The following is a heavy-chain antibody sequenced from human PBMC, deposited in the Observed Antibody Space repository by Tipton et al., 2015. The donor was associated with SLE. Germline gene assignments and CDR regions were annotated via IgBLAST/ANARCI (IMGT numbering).Heavy chain of an antibody. J-gene: IGHJ4*02. D-gene: IGHD1-26*01. CDR3: ARQYSGSYYLDY. Sequence: TLSLTCTVSGGSISSSSYYWGWIRQPPGKGLEWIGSIYYSGSTNYNPSLKSRVTISVDTSKNQFSLKLSSVTAADTAVYYCARQYSGSYYLDYWGQGTLVTVSS. V-gene: IGHV4-39*07. CDR1: GGSISSSSYY. CDR2: IYYSGST.